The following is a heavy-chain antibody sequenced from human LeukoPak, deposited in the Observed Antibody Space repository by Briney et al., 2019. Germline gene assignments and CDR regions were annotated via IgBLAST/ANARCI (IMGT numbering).Heavy chain of an antibody. J-gene: IGHJ4*02. V-gene: IGHV1-2*02. CDR3: AREDDGDYDRYYFDY. CDR1: GYTFTDYY. D-gene: IGHD4-17*01. Sequence: ASVKVSCKASGYTFTDYYLHWVRQAPGQGLEWMGWINPNTGGTNYAQKFQGRVTMTRDTSINTAYMELSRLRSDDTAVYYCAREDDGDYDRYYFDYWGQGTLVTASS. CDR2: INPNTGGT.